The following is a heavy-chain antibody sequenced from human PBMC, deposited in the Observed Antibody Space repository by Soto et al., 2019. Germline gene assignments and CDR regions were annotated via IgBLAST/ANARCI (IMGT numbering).Heavy chain of an antibody. CDR2: ISAYNGNT. V-gene: IGHV1-18*01. CDR3: ATDSPPVDY. CDR1: GYTFTSYG. J-gene: IGHJ4*02. Sequence: QVQLVQSGAEVKKPGASVKVSCKASGYTFTSYGISWVRQAPGQGLEWMGWISAYNGNTNYAQKLQGRVTMTTDTSPSTASMELRSPRSDDTALYYCATDSPPVDYWGQGTLVTVSS.